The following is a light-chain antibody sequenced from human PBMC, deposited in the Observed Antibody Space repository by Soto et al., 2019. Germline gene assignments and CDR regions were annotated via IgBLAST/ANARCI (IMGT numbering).Light chain of an antibody. V-gene: IGKV1-17*01. CDR3: RHYNSYSEA. CDR1: QGIRND. Sequence: DIQITQSPTSLSASVGDRVTIPFRASQGIRNDLVWYQQTPGKAPKRLIYGASSLQSGVPSRFSGSGSGTEFTLTISSLQPDDFATYYCRHYNSYSEAFGQGTKVDIK. CDR2: GAS. J-gene: IGKJ1*01.